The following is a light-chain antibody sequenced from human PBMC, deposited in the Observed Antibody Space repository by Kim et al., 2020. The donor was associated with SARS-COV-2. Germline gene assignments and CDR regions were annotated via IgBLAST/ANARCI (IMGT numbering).Light chain of an antibody. J-gene: IGKJ5*01. CDR1: QDIINY. Sequence: DIQMTQPPSSLSASVGDRVTITCQASQDIINYLNWYQQKPGKAPKLLIYDASNLETGVPSRFSGSGSGTDFTFTISSLQPEDIATYYCQQYDNLPITFGQGTRLEIK. V-gene: IGKV1-33*01. CDR2: DAS. CDR3: QQYDNLPIT.